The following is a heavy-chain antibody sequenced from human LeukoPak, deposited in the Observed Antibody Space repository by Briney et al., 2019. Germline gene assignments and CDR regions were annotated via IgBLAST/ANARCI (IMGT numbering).Heavy chain of an antibody. CDR3: AKHGFSSGWPQVPSDH. J-gene: IGHJ4*02. V-gene: IGHV3-23*01. D-gene: IGHD6-19*01. Sequence: GGSLRLSCTASRFTFSSYALSWVRQAPVKGLEWVSAISGSGDHTYYADSVKGRFTISRDNSKNTLYLQMISLRAEDTAVYYCAKHGFSSGWPQVPSDHWGQGTLVTVSS. CDR1: RFTFSSYA. CDR2: ISGSGDHT.